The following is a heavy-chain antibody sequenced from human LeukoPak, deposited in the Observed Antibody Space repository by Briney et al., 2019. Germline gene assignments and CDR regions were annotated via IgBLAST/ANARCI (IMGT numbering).Heavy chain of an antibody. V-gene: IGHV1-3*01. Sequence: AXVKVSCKASGYTFTSYAMHWVRQAPGQRLEWMGWINAGNGNTKYSQKFQGRVTITRDTSASTAYMELSSLRSEDTAVYYCASFSDYSSWFDPWGQGTLVTVSS. CDR2: INAGNGNT. CDR1: GYTFTSYA. CDR3: ASFSDYSSWFDP. D-gene: IGHD3/OR15-3a*01. J-gene: IGHJ5*02.